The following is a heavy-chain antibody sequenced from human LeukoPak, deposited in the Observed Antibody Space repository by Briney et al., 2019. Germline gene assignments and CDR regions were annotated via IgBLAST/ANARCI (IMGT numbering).Heavy chain of an antibody. Sequence: GASVKVSCKASGGTFSSYAISWVRQAPGQGLEWMGGIIPILGTANYAQKFQGRVTITTDESTSTAYMELSSLRSEDTAVYYCERAPRYYGSGSVDYWGQGTLVTVSS. J-gene: IGHJ4*02. V-gene: IGHV1-69*05. CDR3: ERAPRYYGSGSVDY. CDR2: IIPILGTA. CDR1: GGTFSSYA. D-gene: IGHD3-10*01.